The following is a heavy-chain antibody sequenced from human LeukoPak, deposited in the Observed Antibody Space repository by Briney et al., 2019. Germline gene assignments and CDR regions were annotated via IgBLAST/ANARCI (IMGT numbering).Heavy chain of an antibody. V-gene: IGHV5-51*01. J-gene: IGHJ4*02. CDR1: GYSFTSFW. CDR3: ARGRYSGTYLSYFDY. D-gene: IGHD1-26*01. CDR2: IYPGDSDT. Sequence: GESLKIPFKGSGYSFTSFWIARVRQMPGKGLEWMGIIYPGDSDTRYSPSFEGQVTFSADKSISTAYLQWSSLKASDTAMYYCARGRYSGTYLSYFDYWAQGTLVTVSS.